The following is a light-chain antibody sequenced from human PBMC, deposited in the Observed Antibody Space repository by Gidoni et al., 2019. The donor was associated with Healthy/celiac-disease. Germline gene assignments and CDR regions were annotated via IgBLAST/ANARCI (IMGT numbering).Light chain of an antibody. V-gene: IGKV3-15*01. J-gene: IGKJ2*01. CDR1: QSVSSN. CDR3: QQYNNWPAGT. CDR2: GAS. Sequence: EIVMTQSPATLSVSPGERATLPCRASQSVSSNLAWYQQKPGQAPRLLIYGASTTATGIPARVRGSGSGTEFTLTISSLQSEDFAVYYCQQYNNWPAGTFGQGTKLEIK.